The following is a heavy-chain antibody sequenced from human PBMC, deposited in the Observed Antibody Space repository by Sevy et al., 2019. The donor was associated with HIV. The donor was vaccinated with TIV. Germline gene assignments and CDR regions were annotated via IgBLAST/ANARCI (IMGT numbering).Heavy chain of an antibody. CDR2: ISSNGGST. CDR3: VKGGVGSSSYYSLGYYYGMDV. Sequence: GGSLRLSCSASGFTFSSYAMHWVRQAPGKGLEYVSAISSNGGSTYYADSVKGRFTISRDNSKNTLYLQMSSLRAEDTAVYYCVKGGVGSSSYYSLGYYYGMDVWGQGTTVTVSS. V-gene: IGHV3-64D*06. J-gene: IGHJ6*02. CDR1: GFTFSSYA. D-gene: IGHD3-22*01.